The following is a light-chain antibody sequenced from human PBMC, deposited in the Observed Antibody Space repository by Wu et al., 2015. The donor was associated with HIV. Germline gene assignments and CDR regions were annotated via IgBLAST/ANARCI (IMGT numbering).Light chain of an antibody. CDR1: QSVSSSY. V-gene: IGKV3-15*01. J-gene: IGKJ4*01. CDR3: QQLNSWPL. Sequence: EIVMTQSPATLSVSPGERATLSCRASQSVSSSYLAWYQQKPGQAPRLLIYGISTRATGVPARFSDSRSGTEFTLTISSIQSEDFAVYYCQQLNSWPLFGGGTKVEIK. CDR2: GIS.